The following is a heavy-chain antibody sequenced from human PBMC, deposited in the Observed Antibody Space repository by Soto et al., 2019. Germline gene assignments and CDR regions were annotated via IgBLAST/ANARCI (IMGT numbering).Heavy chain of an antibody. CDR3: ARSPAYGDYANLDT. D-gene: IGHD4-17*01. CDR1: GDSVSKYY. V-gene: IGHV4-4*07. J-gene: IGHJ5*02. Sequence: SETLSLTCTVSGDSVSKYYWNWIRQPAGKGLEWIGRIYTTRSPNYNPSLKSRVTMSVDTSKNQFSLKLNLSSVTAADTAVYYCARSPAYGDYANLDTWGQGTLVIVSS. CDR2: IYTTRSP.